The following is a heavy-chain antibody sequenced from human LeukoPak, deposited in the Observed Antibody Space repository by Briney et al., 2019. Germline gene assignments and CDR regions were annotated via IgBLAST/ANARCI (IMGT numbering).Heavy chain of an antibody. CDR1: GYTLTELS. D-gene: IGHD6-13*01. CDR2: FDPEDGET. V-gene: IGHV1-24*01. J-gene: IGHJ5*02. CDR3: ARAGLASGIAAARWFDP. Sequence: GASVKVSCKVSGYTLTELSMHWVRQAPGKGLEWMGGFDPEDGETIYAQKFQGRVTMTEDTSTDTAYMELSSLRSDDTAVYYCARAGLASGIAAARWFDPWGQGTLVTVSS.